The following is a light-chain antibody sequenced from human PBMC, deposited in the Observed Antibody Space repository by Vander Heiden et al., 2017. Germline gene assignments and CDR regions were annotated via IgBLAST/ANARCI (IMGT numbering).Light chain of an antibody. CDR1: QSVSSN. J-gene: IGKJ2*01. V-gene: IGKV3-15*01. CDR2: GAS. CDR3: QQYNNWPPYT. Sequence: EIVMTQPPATLSVSPGERATLSCRASQSVSSNLAWYQQKPGQAPRLLIYGASTRATGIPARFSGSGSGTEFTLTISSRQSEDFAVYYCQQYNNWPPYTFGQGTKLEIK.